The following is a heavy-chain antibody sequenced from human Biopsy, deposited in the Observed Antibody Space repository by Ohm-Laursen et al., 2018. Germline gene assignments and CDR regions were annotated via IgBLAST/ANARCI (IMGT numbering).Heavy chain of an antibody. D-gene: IGHD6-6*01. Sequence: GSLRLSCTASGFTFKNYNMNWVRQAPGKGLEWISYISETSSHIYDADSVKGRFTVARDNAKNSLYLQLNSLRAEDTAVYYCARDSRRTAREGGMDVWGQGTTVTVSS. CDR2: ISETSSHI. CDR3: ARDSRRTAREGGMDV. CDR1: GFTFKNYN. V-gene: IGHV3-21*01. J-gene: IGHJ6*02.